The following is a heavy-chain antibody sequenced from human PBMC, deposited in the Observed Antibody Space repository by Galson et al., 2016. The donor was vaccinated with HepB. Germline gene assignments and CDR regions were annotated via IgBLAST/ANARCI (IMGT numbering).Heavy chain of an antibody. V-gene: IGHV4-30-2*01. CDR2: VYHSGGT. Sequence: TLSLTCAVSGASISSGSYSWSWIRQPPGKGLEWIGYVYHSGGTHYNPSLKSRVSISVDRSKNQFSLKLSSVTAADTAMYYCAREGSSYYGSGTFDFWGQGTLVTVSS. D-gene: IGHD3-10*01. CDR1: GASISSGSYS. CDR3: AREGSSYYGSGTFDF. J-gene: IGHJ4*02.